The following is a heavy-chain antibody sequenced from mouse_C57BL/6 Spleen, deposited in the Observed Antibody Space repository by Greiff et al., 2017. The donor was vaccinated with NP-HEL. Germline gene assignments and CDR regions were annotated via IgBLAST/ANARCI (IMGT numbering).Heavy chain of an antibody. Sequence: EVQVVESGGGLVKPGGSLKLSCAASGFTFSSYAMSWVRQTPEKRLEWVATISDGGSYTYYPDNVKGRFTISSDNAKNNLYLQMSHLKSEDTAMYYCAREKGYGSSMYYFDYWGQGTTLTVSS. CDR3: AREKGYGSSMYYFDY. CDR1: GFTFSSYA. J-gene: IGHJ2*01. V-gene: IGHV5-4*01. D-gene: IGHD1-1*01. CDR2: ISDGGSYT.